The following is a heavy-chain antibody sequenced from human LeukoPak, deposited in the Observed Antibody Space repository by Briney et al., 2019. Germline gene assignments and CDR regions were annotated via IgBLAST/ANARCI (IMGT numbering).Heavy chain of an antibody. J-gene: IGHJ4*02. CDR1: GFTFSSCW. D-gene: IGHD3-3*02. CDR3: ARDGAFRIYDY. Sequence: QPGGSLRLSCAASGFTFSSCWMTWVRQAPGKGLEWVASIKQDGNEKYYVDSVKGRFTISRDNARNSLYLQMSSLRADDTAVYYCARDGAFRIYDYWGQGTLVTVSS. V-gene: IGHV3-7*01. CDR2: IKQDGNEK.